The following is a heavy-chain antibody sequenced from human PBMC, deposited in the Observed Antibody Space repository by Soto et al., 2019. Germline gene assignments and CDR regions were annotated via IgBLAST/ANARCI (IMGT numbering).Heavy chain of an antibody. CDR3: ARHHGPTTSENWFDP. CDR1: GYTFFTYD. D-gene: IGHD5-12*01. J-gene: IGHJ5*02. Sequence: ASVKFSCKAXGYTFFTYDISWVRQAPGQGLEWMGWISTYSGDTKYAQKFQGRVTMTTDTSTTTAYLELRSLRSDDTAVYYCARHHGPTTSENWFDPWGQGTLVTVS. V-gene: IGHV1-18*01. CDR2: ISTYSGDT.